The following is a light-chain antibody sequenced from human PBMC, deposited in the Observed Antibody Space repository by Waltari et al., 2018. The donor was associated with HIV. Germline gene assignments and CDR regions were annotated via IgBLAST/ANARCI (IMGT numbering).Light chain of an antibody. V-gene: IGLV2-11*01. Sequence: QSALTQPRSVSGSPGQSVTISCTGTSSDVGGYNSVSWYQQHPGKAPKLLIYEVSKWHSGVPYRFSGSKSGNTASRTISGLRADDEADYYCGSYGGTYNVFGTGTKVTIL. CDR1: SSDVGGYNS. CDR3: GSYGGTYNV. J-gene: IGLJ1*01. CDR2: EVS.